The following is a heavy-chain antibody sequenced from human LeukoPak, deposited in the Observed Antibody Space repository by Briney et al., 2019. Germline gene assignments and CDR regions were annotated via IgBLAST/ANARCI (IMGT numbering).Heavy chain of an antibody. D-gene: IGHD3-10*01. V-gene: IGHV4-34*01. CDR3: ARGLRYYGSGSYGPSLDY. CDR2: INHSGST. CDR1: GGSFSGYY. Sequence: SETLSLTCAVCGGSFSGYYWSWIRQPPGKGLEWIGEINHSGSTNYNPSLKSRVTISVDTSKNQFSLKLSSVTAADTAVYYCARGLRYYGSGSYGPSLDYWGQGTLVTVSS. J-gene: IGHJ4*02.